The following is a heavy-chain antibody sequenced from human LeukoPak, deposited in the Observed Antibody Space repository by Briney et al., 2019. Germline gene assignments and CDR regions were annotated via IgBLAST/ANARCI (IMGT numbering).Heavy chain of an antibody. D-gene: IGHD2/OR15-2a*01. CDR2: INHSRST. J-gene: IGHJ3*02. Sequence: SETLSLTCAVYGGSFSGYYWSWIRQPPGKGLEWIGEINHSRSTNYNPSLKSRVTISVDTSKNQFSLKLSSVTAADTAVYYCARGHFATRYAFDIWGQGTMVTVSS. CDR1: GGSFSGYY. V-gene: IGHV4-34*01. CDR3: ARGHFATRYAFDI.